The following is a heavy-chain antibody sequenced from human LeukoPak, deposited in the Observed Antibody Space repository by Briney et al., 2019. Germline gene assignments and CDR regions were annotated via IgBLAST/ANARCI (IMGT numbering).Heavy chain of an antibody. V-gene: IGHV3-21*04. D-gene: IGHD3-10*01. CDR2: ISSSSSYI. J-gene: IGHJ6*03. CDR1: GFTFSSYS. Sequence: GGSLRLSCAASGFTFSSYSMNWVRQAPGKGLEWVSSISSSSSYIYYADSVKGRFTISRDNAKNSLYLQMNSLRSEDTAVYYCARGMKYYYGPGSSYYYYYYMDVWGKGTTVTVSS. CDR3: ARGMKYYYGPGSSYYYYYYMDV.